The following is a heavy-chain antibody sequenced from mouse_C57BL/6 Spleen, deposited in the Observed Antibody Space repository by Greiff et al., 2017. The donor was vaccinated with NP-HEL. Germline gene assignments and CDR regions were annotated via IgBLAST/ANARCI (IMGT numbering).Heavy chain of an antibody. CDR3: ARSRSIITTVVDAMDY. V-gene: IGHV1-82*01. J-gene: IGHJ4*01. D-gene: IGHD1-1*01. Sequence: QVQLQQSGPELVKPGASVKISCKASGYAFSSSWMNWVKQRPGKGLEWIGRIYPGDGDTNYNGKFKGKATLTADKSSSTAYMQLSSLTSEDSAVYFCARSRSIITTVVDAMDYWGQGTSVTVSS. CDR2: IYPGDGDT. CDR1: GYAFSSSW.